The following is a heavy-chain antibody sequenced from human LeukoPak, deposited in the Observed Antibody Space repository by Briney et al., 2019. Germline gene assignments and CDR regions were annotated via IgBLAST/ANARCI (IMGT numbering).Heavy chain of an antibody. CDR1: GFTFSSYW. CDR3: ARGSYPYYFDY. V-gene: IGHV3-74*01. D-gene: IGHD3-10*01. CDR2: INNDGSST. J-gene: IGHJ4*02. Sequence: GGSPRLSCGASGFTFSSYWMHWVRQAPGKGLVWVSRINNDGSSTIYADSVRGRFTISRDNAKNTLYLQMNGLRAEDTSVYFCARGSYPYYFDYWGQGTLVTVSS.